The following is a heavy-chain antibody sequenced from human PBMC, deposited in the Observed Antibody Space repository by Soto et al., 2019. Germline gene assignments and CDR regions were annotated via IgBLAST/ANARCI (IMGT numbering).Heavy chain of an antibody. Sequence: ASVKVSCKASGYTFTSYGISWVRQAPGRGLEWMGWISAYNGNTNYAQKLQGRVTMTTDTSTSTAYMELRSLRSDDTAVYYCARDPNDFWSVCRYNWFDPWGQGTLVTVSS. CDR2: ISAYNGNT. CDR3: ARDPNDFWSVCRYNWFDP. V-gene: IGHV1-18*01. CDR1: GYTFTSYG. D-gene: IGHD3-3*01. J-gene: IGHJ5*02.